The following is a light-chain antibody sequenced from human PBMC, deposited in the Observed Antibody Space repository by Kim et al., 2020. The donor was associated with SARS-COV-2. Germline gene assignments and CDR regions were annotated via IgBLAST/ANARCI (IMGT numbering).Light chain of an antibody. V-gene: IGLV2-14*03. CDR3: SSYTSSSTPVV. CDR1: SSYVGGYNY. Sequence: QSITISCTGPSSYVGGYNYVPWYQQHPGKAPKLMIYDVSNRPSGVSNRFSGSKSGNTASLTISGLQAEDEADYYCSSYTSSSTPVVFGGGTQLTVL. CDR2: DVS. J-gene: IGLJ2*01.